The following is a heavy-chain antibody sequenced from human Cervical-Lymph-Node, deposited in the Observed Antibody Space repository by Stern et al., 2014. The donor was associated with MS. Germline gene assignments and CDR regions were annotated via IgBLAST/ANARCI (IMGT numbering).Heavy chain of an antibody. CDR2: ISHDGTTR. CDR1: GFTFSNYR. CDR3: ARDRLGRIDGGRDYYYYGMDV. V-gene: IGHV3-30*15. Sequence: QVQLVESGGGVVQPGSSLRLSCVTSGFTFSNYRMHWVRQAPGKGLEWVAGISHDGTTRYYAESEEGRFTVSSDNSKDTVYLQVSSLRPEDTAVYYCARDRLGRIDGGRDYYYYGMDVWGQGTTVTVSS. J-gene: IGHJ6*02. D-gene: IGHD5-24*01.